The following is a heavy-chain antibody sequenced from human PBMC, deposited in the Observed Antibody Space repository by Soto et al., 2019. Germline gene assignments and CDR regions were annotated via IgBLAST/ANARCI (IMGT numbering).Heavy chain of an antibody. D-gene: IGHD3-10*01. CDR1: GYTFTSYY. CDR2: INPSGGST. Sequence: ASVKVSCKASGYTFTSYYMHWVRQAPGQGLEWMGIINPSGGSTSYAQKFQGRVTMTRDTSTSTVYMELSSPRSEDTAVYYCARVTMVRGVETNKVFDYWGQGTLVTVSS. J-gene: IGHJ4*02. V-gene: IGHV1-46*03. CDR3: ARVTMVRGVETNKVFDY.